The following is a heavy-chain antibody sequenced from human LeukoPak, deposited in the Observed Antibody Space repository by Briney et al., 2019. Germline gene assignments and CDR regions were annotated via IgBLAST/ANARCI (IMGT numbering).Heavy chain of an antibody. CDR3: ARSDHDFWSGYLYYFDY. D-gene: IGHD3-3*01. Sequence: GGSLRLSCAASGFTFSSYSMNWVRQAPGKGLEWVSSISSSSSYIYYADSVKGRFTISRDNAKNSLYLQMNSLRAEDTAVYYCARSDHDFWSGYLYYFDYWGQGTLVTVSS. CDR1: GFTFSSYS. J-gene: IGHJ4*02. V-gene: IGHV3-21*01. CDR2: ISSSSSYI.